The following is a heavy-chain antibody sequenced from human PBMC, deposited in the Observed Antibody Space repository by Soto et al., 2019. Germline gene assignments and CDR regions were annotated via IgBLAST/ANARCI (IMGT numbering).Heavy chain of an antibody. Sequence: PSEALSVTSADSGGSIISSNWWHFVRQPPGKGLELIGEIHHSGTTNYNRSLKSRVAISVDKSKNQFSLKLNSVTGADTAVYYCARVTTLRIDYGAYVASDYWGQGTLVTVSS. V-gene: IGHV4-4*02. CDR3: ARVTTLRIDYGAYVASDY. D-gene: IGHD4-17*01. CDR2: IHHSGTT. CDR1: GGSIISSNW. J-gene: IGHJ4*02.